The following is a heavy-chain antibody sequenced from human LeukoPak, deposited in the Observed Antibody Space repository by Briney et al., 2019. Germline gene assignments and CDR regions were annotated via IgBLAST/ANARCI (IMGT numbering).Heavy chain of an antibody. CDR1: GFTFNSYA. J-gene: IGHJ4*02. D-gene: IGHD3-22*01. Sequence: GSLRLSCAASGFTFNSYAMSWVRQAPGKGLEWVSTISGSGASTYYTDSVKGRFTISRDNSKKTLYLLMNSLRADDTAVYYCAKVESVAVITTGFDYWGQGTLVTVSS. CDR3: AKVESVAVITTGFDY. CDR2: ISGSGAST. V-gene: IGHV3-23*01.